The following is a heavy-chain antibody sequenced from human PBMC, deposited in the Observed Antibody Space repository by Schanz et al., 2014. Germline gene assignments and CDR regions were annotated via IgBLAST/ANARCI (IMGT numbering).Heavy chain of an antibody. J-gene: IGHJ3*02. CDR2: IKRDGSEK. CDR3: ARVALPGYSSPRDAFDI. D-gene: IGHD5-18*01. V-gene: IGHV3-7*02. CDR1: GFIVRSNY. Sequence: EVQLLESGGGLVQPGGSLRLSCAVSGFIVRSNYMTWVRQAPGKGLEWVANIKRDGSEKNYLDSVKGRFTISRDNAKNSLFLQMNGLRAEDTAVYYCARVALPGYSSPRDAFDIWGQGTMVTVSS.